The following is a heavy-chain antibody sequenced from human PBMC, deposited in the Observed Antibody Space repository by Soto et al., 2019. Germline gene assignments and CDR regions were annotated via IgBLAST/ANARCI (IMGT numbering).Heavy chain of an antibody. D-gene: IGHD2-2*01. J-gene: IGHJ3*02. Sequence: GGSLRLSCAASGFTFGSYAMSWVRQAPGKGLEWVSGISGSEDSTYYADSVKGRFTISRDNPKNTRNLQMNSLRAEDTAVYYCAKDRCSSTSCRLFPTNQGTGIWGQGTMVTVSS. CDR1: GFTFGSYA. V-gene: IGHV3-23*01. CDR2: ISGSEDST. CDR3: AKDRCSSTSCRLFPTNQGTGI.